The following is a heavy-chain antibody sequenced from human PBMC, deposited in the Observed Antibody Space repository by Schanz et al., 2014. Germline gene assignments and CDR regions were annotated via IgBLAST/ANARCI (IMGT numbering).Heavy chain of an antibody. J-gene: IGHJ4*02. V-gene: IGHV1-3*04. CDR1: EYSFTSYS. CDR3: ARGIGGYGANNYFDY. D-gene: IGHD5-12*01. CDR2: INTGSGDT. Sequence: QVHLVQSGAEVKRPGASVKVSCKASEYSFTSYSMHWVRQAPGQRLGWMGWINTGSGDTKYSQNFQGRVTITRDTSASTAYMELSSLRSEDTAVYSCARGIGGYGANNYFDYWGQGTPVTVSS.